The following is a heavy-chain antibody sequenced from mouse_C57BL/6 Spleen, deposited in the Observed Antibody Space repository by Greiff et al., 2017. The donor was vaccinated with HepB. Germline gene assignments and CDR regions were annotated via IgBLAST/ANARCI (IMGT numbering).Heavy chain of an antibody. CDR2: IYPGSGST. D-gene: IGHD3-2*02. Sequence: QVQLQQSGAELVKPGASVKMSCKASGHTFTSYWITWVKQRPGQGLEWIGDIYPGSGSTNYNEKFKSKATLTVDTSSSTAYMQLSSLTSEDSAVYYCARRLYYAMDYWGQGTSVTVSS. CDR1: GHTFTSYW. CDR3: ARRLYYAMDY. J-gene: IGHJ4*01. V-gene: IGHV1-55*01.